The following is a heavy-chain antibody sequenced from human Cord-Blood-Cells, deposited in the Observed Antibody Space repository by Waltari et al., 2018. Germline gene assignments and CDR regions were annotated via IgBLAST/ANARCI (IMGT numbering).Heavy chain of an antibody. D-gene: IGHD1-26*01. V-gene: IGHV1-2*04. CDR1: GYTFTGYY. CDR3: ARGGQLPPFDY. Sequence: QVQLVQSGAEVKKPGASVKVSCKASGYTFTGYYMHWVRQAPGQGLEWMGWNNPNRGGTNYAQKVQGWVTMTRDTSISTAYMELSRLRSDDTAVYYCARGGQLPPFDYWGQGTLVTVSS. CDR2: NNPNRGGT. J-gene: IGHJ4*02.